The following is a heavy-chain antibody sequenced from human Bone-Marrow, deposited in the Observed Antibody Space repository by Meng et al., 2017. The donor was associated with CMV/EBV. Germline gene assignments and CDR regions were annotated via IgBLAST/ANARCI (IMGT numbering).Heavy chain of an antibody. Sequence: GESLKISCAASGFTFSSYWMSWVRQAPGRGLEWVSSISSSSSYIYYADSVKGRFTISRDNAKNSLYLQMDSLRAEDTAVYYCARDRRYCSSTSCYTGRYSYYGMDVWGQGTTVTVSS. J-gene: IGHJ6*02. CDR3: ARDRRYCSSTSCYTGRYSYYGMDV. V-gene: IGHV3-21*01. CDR2: ISSSSSYI. CDR1: GFTFSSYW. D-gene: IGHD2-2*02.